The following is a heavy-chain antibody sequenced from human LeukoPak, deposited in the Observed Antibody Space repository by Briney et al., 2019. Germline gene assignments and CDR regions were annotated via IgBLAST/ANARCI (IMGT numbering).Heavy chain of an antibody. D-gene: IGHD6-6*01. J-gene: IGHJ4*02. CDR1: GGSISSYY. CDR2: IYYSGST. CDR3: ARDSDSSSHIFDY. Sequence: SETLSLTCTVSGGSISSYYWSWIRQPPGKGLEWIGYIYYSGSTNYNPSLKSRVTISVDTSKNQFSLKLSSVTAADTAVYYCARDSDSSSHIFDYWGQGTLVTVSS. V-gene: IGHV4-59*01.